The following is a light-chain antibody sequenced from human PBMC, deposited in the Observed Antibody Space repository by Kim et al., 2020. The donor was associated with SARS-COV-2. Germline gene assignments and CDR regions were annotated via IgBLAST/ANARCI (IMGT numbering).Light chain of an antibody. CDR2: QDS. Sequence: SVSPGQTASITCSGDKLGDKYACWYQQKPGQSPVLVIYQDSKRTSGIPERFSGSKSGNTATLTISGTQAMDEADYYCQAWDSSTREFGGGAQLTVL. CDR1: KLGDKY. J-gene: IGLJ2*01. V-gene: IGLV3-1*01. CDR3: QAWDSSTRE.